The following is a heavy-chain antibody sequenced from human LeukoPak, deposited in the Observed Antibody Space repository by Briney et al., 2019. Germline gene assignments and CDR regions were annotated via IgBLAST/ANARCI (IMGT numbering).Heavy chain of an antibody. D-gene: IGHD5-18*01. Sequence: SETLSLTCTVSGGSISSYYWSWIRQPPGKGLEWIGYIYYSGSTNYNPSLKSRVTISVDTSKNQFSLKLSSVTAADTAVYYCASGYGYGSLDYWGQGTLVTVSS. CDR3: ASGYGYGSLDY. V-gene: IGHV4-59*01. J-gene: IGHJ4*02. CDR2: IYYSGST. CDR1: GGSISSYY.